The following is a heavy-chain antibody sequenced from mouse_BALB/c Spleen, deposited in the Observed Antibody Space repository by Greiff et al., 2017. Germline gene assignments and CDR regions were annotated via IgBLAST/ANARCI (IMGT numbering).Heavy chain of an antibody. CDR3: ARGGVRRDVDY. Sequence: EVKLVESGGGLVQPGGSRKLSCAASGFTFSSFGMHWVRQAPEKGLEWVAYISSGSSTIYYADTVKGRFTISRDNPKNTLFLQMTSLRSEDTAMYDCARGGVRRDVDYWGQGTTLTVSS. J-gene: IGHJ2*01. D-gene: IGHD2-14*01. CDR1: GFTFSSFG. V-gene: IGHV5-17*02. CDR2: ISSGSSTI.